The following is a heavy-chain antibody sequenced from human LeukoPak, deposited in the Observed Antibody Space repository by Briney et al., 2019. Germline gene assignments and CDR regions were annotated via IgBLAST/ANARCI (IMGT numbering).Heavy chain of an antibody. Sequence: GGSLRLSCAASGFTFSTYSMNWVRQAPGKGLEWVSYIGSSSSYIDCAGSVRGRFTVSRDNAKNSLYLQMNSLRDEDTAVYYCVAMGYNYFDPWGQGSLVIVSS. CDR2: IGSSSSYI. CDR1: GFTFSTYS. J-gene: IGHJ4*02. V-gene: IGHV3-21*01. D-gene: IGHD5-18*01. CDR3: VAMGYNYFDP.